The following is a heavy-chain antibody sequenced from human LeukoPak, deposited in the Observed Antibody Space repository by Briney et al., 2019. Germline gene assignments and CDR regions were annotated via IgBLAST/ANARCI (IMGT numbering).Heavy chain of an antibody. CDR3: ARDAIVVVVAATYYYYYGMDV. CDR1: GFTFSSYW. V-gene: IGHV3-7*01. Sequence: GGSLRLSCAASGFTFSSYWMSWVRQAPGKGLEWVANIKQDGSEKYYVDSVKGRSTISRDNAKNSLYLQMNSLRAEDTAVYYCARDAIVVVVAATYYYYYGMDVWGQGTTVTVSS. D-gene: IGHD2-15*01. J-gene: IGHJ6*02. CDR2: IKQDGSEK.